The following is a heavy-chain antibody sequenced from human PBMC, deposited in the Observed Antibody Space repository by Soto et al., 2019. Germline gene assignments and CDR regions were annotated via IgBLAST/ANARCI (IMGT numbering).Heavy chain of an antibody. CDR2: ISYDGSNK. J-gene: IGHJ5*02. D-gene: IGHD3-22*01. Sequence: GGSLRLSCAASGFTFSSYGMHWVRQAPGKGLEWVAVISYDGSNKYYADSVKGRFTISRDNSKNTLYLQMNSLRAEDTAVYYCAKDKHDSIKGWFDPWGQGTLVTVSS. V-gene: IGHV3-30*18. CDR1: GFTFSSYG. CDR3: AKDKHDSIKGWFDP.